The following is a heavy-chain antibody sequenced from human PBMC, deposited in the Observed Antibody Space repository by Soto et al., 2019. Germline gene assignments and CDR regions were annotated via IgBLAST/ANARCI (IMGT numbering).Heavy chain of an antibody. D-gene: IGHD4-17*01. CDR3: ARLKGGEMYGDYVAD. CDR2: IYHSGST. Sequence: SETLSLTCAVSGYSISSGDYWGWIRQPPGKGLEWIGHIYHSGSTYYNPSLKSRVIISEDTSKNQFSLNLKSVTAADTAVYYCARLKGGEMYGDYVADWGHGTLVSISS. V-gene: IGHV4-38-2*01. J-gene: IGHJ4*01. CDR1: GYSISSGDY.